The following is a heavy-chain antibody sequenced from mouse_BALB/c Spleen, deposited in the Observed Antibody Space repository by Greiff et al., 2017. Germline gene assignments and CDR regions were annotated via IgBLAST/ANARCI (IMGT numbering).Heavy chain of an antibody. D-gene: IGHD2-4*01. Sequence: EVQLQQSGPSLVKPSQTLSLTCSVTGDSITSGYWNWIRKFPGNKLEYMGYISYSGSTYYNPSLKSRISITRDTSKNQYYLQLNSVTTEDTATYYCARSSLSTMITRAWCAYWGQGTLVTVSA. CDR1: GDSITSGY. J-gene: IGHJ3*01. CDR2: ISYSGST. V-gene: IGHV3-8*02. CDR3: ARSSLSTMITRAWCAY.